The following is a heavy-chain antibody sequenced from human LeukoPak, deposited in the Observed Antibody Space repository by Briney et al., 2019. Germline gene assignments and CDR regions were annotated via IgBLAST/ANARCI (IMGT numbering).Heavy chain of an antibody. J-gene: IGHJ4*02. V-gene: IGHV3-23*01. CDR1: GFTFSSYA. D-gene: IGHD1-26*01. Sequence: GGSLRLSCAASGFTFSSYAMSWVRQAPGKGLEWVSTISDSGGSTYYADSVKGRFTISRDNSKNTLYLQINSLRAEDTAVYYCATAPSGSYFDYWGQGTLVTVSS. CDR3: ATAPSGSYFDY. CDR2: ISDSGGST.